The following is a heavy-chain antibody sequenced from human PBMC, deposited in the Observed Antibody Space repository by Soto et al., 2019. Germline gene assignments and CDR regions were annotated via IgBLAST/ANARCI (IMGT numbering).Heavy chain of an antibody. D-gene: IGHD5-12*01. CDR1: GGSINSADYY. Sequence: SETLSLTCTVSGGSINSADYYWSWVHQPPGKGLEWIGYIYYSGSTYLNPSLKSRGSISKDTSRNQFSLRLSSVTAADTAVYYCARAIVVTIGGMDVWGQGTTVTVSS. CDR3: ARAIVVTIGGMDV. J-gene: IGHJ6*02. CDR2: IYYSGST. V-gene: IGHV4-30-4*01.